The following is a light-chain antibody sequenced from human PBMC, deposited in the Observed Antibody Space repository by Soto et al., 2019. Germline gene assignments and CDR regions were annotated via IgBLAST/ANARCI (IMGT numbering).Light chain of an antibody. Sequence: EIVLTQSPGTLSLSPGERATLSCRTSQSVSSSYLAWYQQKPGQAPRLLIYGVSSRATGIPDRFSGSGSGTDFTLTISRLEHENFAMYYCQQYGRSWWTFGQGTKVEIK. CDR3: QQYGRSWWT. J-gene: IGKJ1*01. CDR2: GVS. V-gene: IGKV3-20*01. CDR1: QSVSSSY.